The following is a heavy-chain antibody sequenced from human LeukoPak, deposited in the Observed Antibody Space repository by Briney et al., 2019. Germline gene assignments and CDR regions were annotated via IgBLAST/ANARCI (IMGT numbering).Heavy chain of an antibody. CDR3: AKTVSHYYYYMDV. V-gene: IGHV3-33*06. CDR1: GFTFSSYG. J-gene: IGHJ6*03. Sequence: PGGSLRLSCAASGFTFSSYGMHWVRQAPGKGLEWVAVIWYDGSNKYYADSVKGRFTISRGNSKNTLYLQMNSLRAEDTAVYYCAKTVSHYYYYMDVWGKGTTVTVSS. CDR2: IWYDGSNK. D-gene: IGHD4-17*01.